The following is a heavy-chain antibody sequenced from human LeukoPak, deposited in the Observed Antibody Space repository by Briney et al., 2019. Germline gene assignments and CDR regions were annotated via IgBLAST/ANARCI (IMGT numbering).Heavy chain of an antibody. CDR3: ARGLYFHDSRGLDY. V-gene: IGHV1-18*01. D-gene: IGHD3-22*01. CDR1: GYSSTSYY. J-gene: IGHJ4*02. Sequence: ASVKVSCKASGYSSTSYYITWVRQAPGQGLEWMGWISAYNGKTNYAPMLQGRVTMATDTSTSTTYMELRSLRSDDTAVYYCARGLYFHDSRGLDYWGQGTLVIVSS. CDR2: ISAYNGKT.